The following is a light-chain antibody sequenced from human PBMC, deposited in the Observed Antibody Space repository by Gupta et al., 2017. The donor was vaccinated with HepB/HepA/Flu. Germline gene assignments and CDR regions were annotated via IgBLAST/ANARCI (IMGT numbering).Light chain of an antibody. CDR1: TGAVTSTHY. J-gene: IGLJ3*02. V-gene: IGLV7-46*01. Sequence: QAVVTQEPSLTVSPGGTVTLTCGSSTGAVTSTHYPYWFQQKPGQDPRTLIFDTSNKHAWTPALFSGSLRGGKAALTLAGAQPEDEDEYYCLPAYSGAWVLGGGTKLTVL. CDR2: DTS. CDR3: LPAYSGAWV.